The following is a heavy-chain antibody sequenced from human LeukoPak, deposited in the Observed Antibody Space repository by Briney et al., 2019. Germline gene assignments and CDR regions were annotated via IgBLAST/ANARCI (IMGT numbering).Heavy chain of an antibody. Sequence: SETLSLTCTVSGGSTSSYYWSWMRQPAGKGLEWIGRIKTSGSPNYNPSLKSRVTMSVDTSKNQFSLKLSSVTAADTAVYYCAGEMNSGSYADYWGQGTLVTVSS. CDR1: GGSTSSYY. D-gene: IGHD1-26*01. CDR2: IKTSGSP. V-gene: IGHV4-4*07. J-gene: IGHJ4*02. CDR3: AGEMNSGSYADY.